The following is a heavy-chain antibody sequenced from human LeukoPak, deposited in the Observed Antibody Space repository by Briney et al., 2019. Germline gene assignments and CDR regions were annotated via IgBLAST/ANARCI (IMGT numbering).Heavy chain of an antibody. V-gene: IGHV1-18*01. CDR2: ISAYNGNT. CDR1: GYTFTSYG. D-gene: IGHD2-15*01. CDR3: ARARSRVVPSDY. J-gene: IGHJ4*02. Sequence: ASVKVSCKASGYTFTSYGISWVRQAPGQGLEGMGWISAYNGNTNYAQKLQGRVTMTTETTTSTAYMELRSLRSDDTAVYYCARARSRVVPSDYWGQGTLVTVSS.